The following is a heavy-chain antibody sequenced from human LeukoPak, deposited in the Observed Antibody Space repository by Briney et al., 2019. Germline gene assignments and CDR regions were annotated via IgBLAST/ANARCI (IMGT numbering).Heavy chain of an antibody. CDR2: ISSSSGYI. J-gene: IGHJ4*02. D-gene: IGHD3-10*01. CDR3: ARRSAWFGEAPPDY. V-gene: IGHV3-21*01. CDR1: GFTFSSYS. Sequence: GGSLRLSCAASGFTFSSYSMNWVRQAPGKGLEWVSSISSSSGYIYYADSVKGRFTISRDNAKNSLYLQMNSLRAEDTAVYYCARRSAWFGEAPPDYWGQGTLVTVSS.